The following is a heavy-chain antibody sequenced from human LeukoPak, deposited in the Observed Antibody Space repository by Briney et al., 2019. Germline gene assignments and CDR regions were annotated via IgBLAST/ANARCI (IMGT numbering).Heavy chain of an antibody. Sequence: SVKVSCKASGGTFSSYAISWVRQAPGQGLEWMGGIIPIFGTANYAQKFQGRVTITTDESTSTAYMELSSLRSEDTAVYYCASLLGGDYYYMDVWGEGTTVTVSS. CDR2: IIPIFGTA. J-gene: IGHJ6*03. CDR3: ASLLGGDYYYMDV. V-gene: IGHV1-69*05. D-gene: IGHD3-16*01. CDR1: GGTFSSYA.